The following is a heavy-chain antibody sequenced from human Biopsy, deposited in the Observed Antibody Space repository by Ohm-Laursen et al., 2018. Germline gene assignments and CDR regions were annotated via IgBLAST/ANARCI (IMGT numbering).Heavy chain of an antibody. J-gene: IGHJ4*02. Sequence: SETLSLTCTVSGGSFPGHYWSWIRQPPGKGLEWIGHISYTGYTSYNASLTSRVTISVDTSRNHFSLRLSSLTAADTAVYCCARGSNDFGGLYFPRWGQGTLLTVSS. CDR3: ARGSNDFGGLYFPR. CDR2: ISYTGYT. D-gene: IGHD4-23*01. CDR1: GGSFPGHY. V-gene: IGHV4-59*11.